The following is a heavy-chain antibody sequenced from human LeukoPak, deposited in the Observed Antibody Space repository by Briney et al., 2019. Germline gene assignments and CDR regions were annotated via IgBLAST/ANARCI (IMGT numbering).Heavy chain of an antibody. D-gene: IGHD6-13*01. CDR1: GYTFTSYA. J-gene: IGHJ3*02. CDR3: ARETISSWAPDAFDI. Sequence: ASVKVSCKASGYTFTSYAMNWVRQAPGQGLEWMGWINTNTGNPTYAQGFTGRFVFSLDTSVSTAYLQISSLKAEDTAVYYCARETISSWAPDAFDIWGQGTMVTVSS. V-gene: IGHV7-4-1*02. CDR2: INTNTGNP.